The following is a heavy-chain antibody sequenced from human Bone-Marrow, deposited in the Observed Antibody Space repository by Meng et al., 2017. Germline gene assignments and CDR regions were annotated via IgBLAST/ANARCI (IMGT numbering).Heavy chain of an antibody. CDR1: GGSFSGYC. CDR3: ARGIGLYYDFWSGYYPNYYYYYGMDV. D-gene: IGHD3-3*01. J-gene: IGHJ6*02. V-gene: IGHV4-34*01. Sequence: SETLSLTCAVYGGSFSGYCWSWIRQPPGKGLEWIGEINHSGSTNYNPSLKSRVTISVDTSKNQFSLKLSSVTAADTAVYYCARGIGLYYDFWSGYYPNYYYYYGMDVWGQGTTVTVSS. CDR2: INHSGST.